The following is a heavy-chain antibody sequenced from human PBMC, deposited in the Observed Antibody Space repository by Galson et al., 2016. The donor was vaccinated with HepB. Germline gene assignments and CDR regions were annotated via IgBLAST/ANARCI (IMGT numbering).Heavy chain of an antibody. CDR2: ISSTSHST. D-gene: IGHD2-15*01. Sequence: SLRLSCAASGFTFDTSAMSWVRQAPGQGLEWVSAISSTSHSTYYADSVKGRFTISRDNAKNTLFLQMNSLKIDDTAVYYLAKGCSGTDSWGQGTLVTVSS. V-gene: IGHV3-23*01. CDR3: AKGCSGTDS. CDR1: GFTFDTSA. J-gene: IGHJ4*02.